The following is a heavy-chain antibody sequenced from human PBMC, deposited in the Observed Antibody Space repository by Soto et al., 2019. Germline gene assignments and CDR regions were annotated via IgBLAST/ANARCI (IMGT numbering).Heavy chain of an antibody. J-gene: IGHJ4*02. V-gene: IGHV3-43*01. D-gene: IGHD3-22*01. CDR2: ISCDGVLR. CDR3: AKDKKGRRSSGFYSDY. CDR1: GFTFGDYT. Sequence: LRLSCAASGFTFGDYTMHWVRQTPEKGLECVSLISCDGVLRFYADSVEGRFTISRDNSKDFLYLQMSSLRAEDTALYYCAKDKKGRRSSGFYSDYGGQGTQVTVSS.